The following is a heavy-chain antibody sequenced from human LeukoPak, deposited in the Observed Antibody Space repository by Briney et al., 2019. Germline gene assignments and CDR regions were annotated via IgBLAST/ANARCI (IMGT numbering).Heavy chain of an antibody. V-gene: IGHV3-48*03. CDR1: GFPFSDHE. CDR2: ISSSGSDK. J-gene: IGHJ3*02. Sequence: GGSLRLSCAASGFPFSDHEMNRVRQAPGQGLEWVSYISSSGSDKYYPDSVKGRFTISRDNAKNSLYLQMNSLGAEDTAVYYCARRTSGAFAIWGQGTKVTVSS. CDR3: ARRTSGAFAI.